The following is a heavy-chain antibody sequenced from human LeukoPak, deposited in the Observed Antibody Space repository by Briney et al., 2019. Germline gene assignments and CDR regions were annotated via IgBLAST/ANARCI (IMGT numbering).Heavy chain of an antibody. CDR2: IKKDGSDQ. CDR3: ASGTAGQTDLFY. CDR1: GFTFSGYG. Sequence: GGSLRLSCAASGFTFSGYGMTWVRQPPGKGLEWVAYIKKDGSDQYYVDSVRGRFTISRGNAKNSLYLQMNSLRGDDTAIYYCASGTAGQTDLFYWGQGILVTVSS. V-gene: IGHV3-7*01. D-gene: IGHD3-9*01. J-gene: IGHJ4*01.